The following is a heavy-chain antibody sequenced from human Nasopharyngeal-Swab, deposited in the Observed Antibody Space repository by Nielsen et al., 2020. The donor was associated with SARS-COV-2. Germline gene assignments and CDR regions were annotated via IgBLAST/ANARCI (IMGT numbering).Heavy chain of an antibody. J-gene: IGHJ4*01. CDR1: GFTFDDYA. CDR3: TRDHRGTALY. D-gene: IGHD3-10*01. Sequence: SLKISCAASGFTFDDYAMHWVRQAPGKGLEWVSGISWNSGSIGYADSVKGRFTISRDNAKNSLSLQMNNLRAEDTALYYCTRDHRGTALYWGRGTLVAVSS. CDR2: ISWNSGSI. V-gene: IGHV3-9*01.